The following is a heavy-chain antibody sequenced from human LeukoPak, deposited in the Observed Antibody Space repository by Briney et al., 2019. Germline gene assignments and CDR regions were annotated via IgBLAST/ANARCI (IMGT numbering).Heavy chain of an antibody. CDR1: GYTFTSYD. D-gene: IGHD3-10*01. CDR2: MNPNSGNT. Sequence: ASVTVSFKASGYTFTSYDINWVRQAPGQGLEWMGWMNPNSGNTGYAQKFQGRVTMTRNTSISTAYMELSSLRSEDTAVYYCARDYGSGSSYDYWGQGTLVTVSS. CDR3: ARDYGSGSSYDY. V-gene: IGHV1-8*01. J-gene: IGHJ4*02.